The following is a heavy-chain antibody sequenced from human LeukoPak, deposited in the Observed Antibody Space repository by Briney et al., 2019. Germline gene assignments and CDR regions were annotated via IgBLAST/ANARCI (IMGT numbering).Heavy chain of an antibody. CDR2: ISGSGGST. V-gene: IGHV3-23*01. CDR3: AKGSGAYDSSGYNDY. Sequence: PGGSLRLSCAASGFTFSTYAMSWVRQAPGKGLEWVSVISGSGGSTHYADSVKGRFTISRDNSKNTLYLQMNSLRAEDTAAYYCAKGSGAYDSSGYNDYWGQGTLVTVSS. J-gene: IGHJ4*02. D-gene: IGHD3-22*01. CDR1: GFTFSTYA.